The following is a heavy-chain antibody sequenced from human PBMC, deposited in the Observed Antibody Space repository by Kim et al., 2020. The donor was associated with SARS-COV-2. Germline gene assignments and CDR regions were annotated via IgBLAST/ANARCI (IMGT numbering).Heavy chain of an antibody. Sequence: GGSLRLSCSASGFIFHDYAVNWFRQAPGKGLEWVGFIRSKAYGGTHDYAASVRGRFSISRDDSKAIAYLQMNSLKIEDTAVYYCSRHGPETNGWVYYDY. J-gene: IGHJ4*01. CDR2: IRSKAYGGTH. CDR1: GFIFHDYA. D-gene: IGHD6-19*01. CDR3: SRHGPETNGWVYYDY. V-gene: IGHV3-49*03.